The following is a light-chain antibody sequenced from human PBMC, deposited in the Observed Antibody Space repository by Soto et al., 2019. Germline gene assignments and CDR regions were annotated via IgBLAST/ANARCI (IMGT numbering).Light chain of an antibody. CDR1: QSVSSN. Sequence: IVMTQSLATLSVSPGERATLSCRASQSVSSNLAWYQQKPGQAPRLLIYGASTRATGIPARFSGSGSGTEFTLTISSLQSEDFAVYYCHQYNNWPLTFGGGTKVDIK. J-gene: IGKJ4*01. CDR2: GAS. V-gene: IGKV3-15*01. CDR3: HQYNNWPLT.